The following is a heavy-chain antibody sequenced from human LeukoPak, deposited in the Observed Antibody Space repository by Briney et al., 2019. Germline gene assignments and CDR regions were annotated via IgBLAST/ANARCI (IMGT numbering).Heavy chain of an antibody. CDR3: ARQKDAYYFDY. V-gene: IGHV1-2*02. Sequence: GASVKVACKASGYTFTGYYMHWVRQAPGQGLAWMGWINPNSGGTNYAQKFQGRVTMTRDTSISTAYMELSRLRSDDTAVYYCARQKDAYYFDYWGQGTLVTVSS. J-gene: IGHJ4*02. CDR1: GYTFTGYY. CDR2: INPNSGGT.